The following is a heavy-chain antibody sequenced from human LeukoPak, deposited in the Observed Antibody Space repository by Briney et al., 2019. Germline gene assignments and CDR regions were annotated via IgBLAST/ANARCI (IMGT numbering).Heavy chain of an antibody. J-gene: IGHJ4*02. CDR1: GFTFSSYG. V-gene: IGHV3-30*02. D-gene: IGHD4-17*01. CDR2: IRYDGSNK. CDR3: AKDLTTVTPFDC. Sequence: GGSLRLSCAASGFTFSSYGMHWVGQAPGKGLEGVAFIRYDGSNKYYADSVKGRFTISRDNSKNTLYLQMKSLRAEDTAVYYCAKDLTTVTPFDCWGQGTLVTASS.